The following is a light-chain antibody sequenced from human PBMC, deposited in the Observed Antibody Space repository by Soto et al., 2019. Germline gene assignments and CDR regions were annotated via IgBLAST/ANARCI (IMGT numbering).Light chain of an antibody. J-gene: IGLJ2*01. CDR3: QTWGTGIPV. CDR1: SGHSSYA. V-gene: IGLV4-69*01. Sequence: QPVLNQSPSASASLGASVKLTCTLSSGHSSYAIAWHQQQPEKGPRYLMKLNSDGSHSKGDGIPDRFSGSSSGAERYLTISSLQSEDEADYYCQTWGTGIPVFGGGTKLTVL. CDR2: LNSDGSH.